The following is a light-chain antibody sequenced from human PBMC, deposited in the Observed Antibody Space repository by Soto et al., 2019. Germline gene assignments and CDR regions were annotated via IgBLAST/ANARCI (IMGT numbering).Light chain of an antibody. CDR1: QSITNY. CDR3: LQDYSYPRT. V-gene: IGKV3-11*01. Sequence: DIVLTQSPVTLSLSPGERATLSCRASQSITNYLAWYQQKPGQAPRLLIYEASNRATGIPARFSGSGSGTDFTLTISSLEPEDFATYYCLQDYSYPRTFGQGTTVEIK. CDR2: EAS. J-gene: IGKJ1*01.